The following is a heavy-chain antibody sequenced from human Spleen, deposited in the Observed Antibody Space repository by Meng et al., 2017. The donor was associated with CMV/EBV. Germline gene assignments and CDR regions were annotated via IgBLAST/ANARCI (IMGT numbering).Heavy chain of an antibody. CDR2: INHSGST. V-gene: IGHV4-34*01. Sequence: LSLTCAGYGGSFSNYYWSWIRQPPGKGLEWIGEINHSGSTNYNPSLKSRVTISVDTSKNQFSLKLSSVTAADTAVYYCATKRSHDYWGQGTLVTVSS. D-gene: IGHD3-10*01. CDR1: GGSFSNYY. CDR3: ATKRSHDY. J-gene: IGHJ4*02.